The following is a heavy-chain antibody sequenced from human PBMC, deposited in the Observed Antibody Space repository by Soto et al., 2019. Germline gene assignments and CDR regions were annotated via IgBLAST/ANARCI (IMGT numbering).Heavy chain of an antibody. V-gene: IGHV3-23*01. CDR1: GFTSSSYA. Sequence: GGSLRLSCAASGFTSSSYAMSWVRQAPGKGLEWVSAISGSGGSTYYADSVKGRFTISRDNSKNTLYLQMNSLRAEDTAVYYCAKSVTLKQWLVLTFDYWGQGTLVTVSS. D-gene: IGHD6-19*01. CDR3: AKSVTLKQWLVLTFDY. J-gene: IGHJ4*02. CDR2: ISGSGGST.